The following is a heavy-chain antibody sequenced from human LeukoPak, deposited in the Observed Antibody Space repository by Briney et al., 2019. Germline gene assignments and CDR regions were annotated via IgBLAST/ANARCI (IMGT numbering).Heavy chain of an antibody. D-gene: IGHD2-15*01. CDR1: GFTFSSYS. Sequence: GGSLRLSRAASGFTFSSYSMNWVRQAPGKGLEWVSSISSSSSYIYYADSVKGRFTISRDNAKNSLYLQMNSLRAEDTAVYYCARDTCSGGSCYPAEYFQHWGQGTLVTVSS. CDR3: ARDTCSGGSCYPAEYFQH. J-gene: IGHJ1*01. V-gene: IGHV3-21*01. CDR2: ISSSSSYI.